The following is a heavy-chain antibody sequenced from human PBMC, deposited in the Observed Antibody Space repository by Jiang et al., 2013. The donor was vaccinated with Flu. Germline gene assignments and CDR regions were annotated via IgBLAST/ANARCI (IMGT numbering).Heavy chain of an antibody. Sequence: TCTVSGDSITSSISYWGWIRQPPGKGLEWIGTIYYSGSPYYHPSLKSRVTMSLDTSKNQFSLKLTSVTDADTAVYYCARHRDFWSGYHFDYWGQGTLVAVSS. V-gene: IGHV4-39*01. CDR1: GDSITSSISY. D-gene: IGHD3-3*01. CDR2: IYYSGSP. J-gene: IGHJ4*02. CDR3: ARHRDFWSGYHFDY.